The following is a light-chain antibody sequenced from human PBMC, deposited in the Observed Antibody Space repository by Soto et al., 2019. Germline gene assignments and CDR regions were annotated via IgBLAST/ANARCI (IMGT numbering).Light chain of an antibody. CDR1: QSVSRN. J-gene: IGKJ5*01. CDR2: GAS. CDR3: QQYSNWPT. V-gene: IGKV3-15*01. Sequence: EIVMTQSPATLSVSPGERATLSCRASQSVSRNLAWYQQRPGQAPRLLISGASTRATGIAARFSGSGSGTEFTLTISSLQSEDSALYYCQQYSNWPTFGQGTRLEMK.